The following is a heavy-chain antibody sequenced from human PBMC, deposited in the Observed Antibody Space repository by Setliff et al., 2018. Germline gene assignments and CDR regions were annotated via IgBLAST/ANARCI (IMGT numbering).Heavy chain of an antibody. CDR3: TRNFLGWLARF. D-gene: IGHD6-19*01. Sequence: QAGGSLRLSCAASGFTFSSYAMSWVRQAPGKGLEWVSAISGSGGSTYYADSVKGRFTISRDNSKNTLYLQMNSLGAADTAVYYCTRNFLGWLARFWGRGTLVTVSS. CDR2: ISGSGGST. CDR1: GFTFSSYA. J-gene: IGHJ4*02. V-gene: IGHV3-23*01.